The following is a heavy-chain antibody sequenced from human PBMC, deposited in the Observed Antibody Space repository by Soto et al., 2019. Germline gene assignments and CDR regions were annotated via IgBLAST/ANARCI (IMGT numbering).Heavy chain of an antibody. V-gene: IGHV3-64*01. CDR1: AFTFSSYP. CDR2: ISSNGGST. CDR3: ARDRYDILTGFHY. J-gene: IGHJ4*02. D-gene: IGHD3-9*01. Sequence: PGGALRHSCAASAFTFSSYPMHWVRQAPGKGLEYVSAISSNGGSTYYANSVKGRFTISRDNSKNTLYLQMGSLRAEDMAVYYCARDRYDILTGFHYWGQGTLVTSPQ.